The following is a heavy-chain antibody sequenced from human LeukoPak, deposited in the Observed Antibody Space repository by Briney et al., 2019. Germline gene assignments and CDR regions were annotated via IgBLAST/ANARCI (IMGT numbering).Heavy chain of an antibody. Sequence: QAGGSLRLSCATSGFTFGSYWMSWVRQAPEKGLEWVASIKQDGSEKYFVDSVKGRFTISRDNAKNSLYLQMNSLRADDTAVYYCARDHPSTRSEYDYWGQGTLVTVSS. CDR3: ARDHPSTRSEYDY. CDR1: GFTFGSYW. D-gene: IGHD6-6*01. V-gene: IGHV3-7*01. J-gene: IGHJ4*02. CDR2: IKQDGSEK.